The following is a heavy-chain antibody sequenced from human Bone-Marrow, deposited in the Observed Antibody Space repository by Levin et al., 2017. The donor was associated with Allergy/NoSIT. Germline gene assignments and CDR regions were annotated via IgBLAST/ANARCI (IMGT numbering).Heavy chain of an antibody. Sequence: GESLKISCVASGFTFSSYAMHWVRQAPGKGLEWVAVISYDGSNKRYADSVKGRFTISRDTPKNTLYLQMDSLRPDDSAVYYCAKAPTVFGVVLTNYFDFWGQGTLVTVSS. D-gene: IGHD3-3*01. J-gene: IGHJ4*02. V-gene: IGHV3-30*18. CDR2: ISYDGSNK. CDR1: GFTFSSYA. CDR3: AKAPTVFGVVLTNYFDF.